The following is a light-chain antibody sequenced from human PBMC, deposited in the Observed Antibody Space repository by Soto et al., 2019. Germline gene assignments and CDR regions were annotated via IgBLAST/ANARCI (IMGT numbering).Light chain of an antibody. V-gene: IGKV3-20*01. Sequence: EIVLTQSPGTLSLSPGERVALSCRASQTVSSTYLAWYQHKPGQAPRLLLYGASRRAAGIPDRFSGSGSGTDYPLTISRLEPEDFAVYYCQQHGSSPRTFRQGTKVEIK. CDR2: GAS. J-gene: IGKJ1*01. CDR1: QTVSSTY. CDR3: QQHGSSPRT.